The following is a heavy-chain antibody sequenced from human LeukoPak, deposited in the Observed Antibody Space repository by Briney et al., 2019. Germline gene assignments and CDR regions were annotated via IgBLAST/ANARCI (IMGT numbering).Heavy chain of an antibody. CDR2: ISSSGYNT. Sequence: GGSLRLSCAASGFTFSSCGMSWVRQGPGKGLEWVSTISSSGYNTYYADSVQGRFTISRDNSKNTLYLQMNSLRAEDTAVYYCAKDPRRYSRTGGYFDNWGQGTLVTVSS. V-gene: IGHV3-23*01. J-gene: IGHJ4*02. D-gene: IGHD6-13*01. CDR1: GFTFSSCG. CDR3: AKDPRRYSRTGGYFDN.